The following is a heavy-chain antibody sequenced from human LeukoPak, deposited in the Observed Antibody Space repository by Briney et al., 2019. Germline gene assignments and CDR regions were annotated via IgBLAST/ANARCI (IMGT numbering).Heavy chain of an antibody. V-gene: IGHV3-7*01. CDR3: PSTYYDFWSGYYPFDY. J-gene: IGHJ4*02. D-gene: IGHD3-3*01. CDR1: GFTFSSYW. Sequence: GGSLRLSCAASGFTFSSYWMSWVRQAPGKGLECVANIKQDRREKYYVDSVKGRFTISRDNAKNSLYLQMNSLRAEDTAVYCCPSTYYDFWSGYYPFDYWGQGTLVTVSS. CDR2: IKQDRREK.